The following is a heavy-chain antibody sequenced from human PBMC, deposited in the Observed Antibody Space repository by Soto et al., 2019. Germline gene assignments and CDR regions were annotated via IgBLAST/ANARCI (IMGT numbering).Heavy chain of an antibody. D-gene: IGHD3-3*01. CDR2: IYYSGST. Sequence: QVQLQESGPGLVKPSQTLSLTCTVSGGSINSGGYYWSWIRQHPGKGLEWIGYIYYSGSTYYNPSLKSRVTISVDTSKNQFSLKLSSVTAADTAVYYCARDEDFWSGTSYFDLWGRGTLVTVSS. J-gene: IGHJ2*01. CDR3: ARDEDFWSGTSYFDL. CDR1: GGSINSGGYY. V-gene: IGHV4-31*03.